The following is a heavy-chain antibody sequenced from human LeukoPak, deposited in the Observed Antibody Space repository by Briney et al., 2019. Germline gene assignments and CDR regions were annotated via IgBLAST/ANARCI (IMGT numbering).Heavy chain of an antibody. CDR3: ARGPLSGYQDY. D-gene: IGHD3-22*01. V-gene: IGHV3-64*01. CDR2: ISSNGGST. Sequence: GGSLRLSCAASGFTFSSYSMNWVRQAPGKGLEYVSAISSNGGSTYYANSVKGRFTISRDNSKNTLYLQMGSLRAEDMAVYYCARGPLSGYQDYWGQGTLVTVSS. CDR1: GFTFSSYS. J-gene: IGHJ4*02.